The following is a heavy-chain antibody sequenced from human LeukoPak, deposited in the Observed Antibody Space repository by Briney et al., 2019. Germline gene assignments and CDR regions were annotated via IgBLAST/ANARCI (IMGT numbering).Heavy chain of an antibody. V-gene: IGHV4-31*03. J-gene: IGHJ4*02. CDR1: GGSISSGGYY. CDR3: ARPRNTGYEYYLDY. D-gene: IGHD5-12*01. Sequence: PSETLSLTCTVSGGSISSGGYYWSWIRQHPGKGLEWIGYISNSARTYYNPSLKSRVTISVDTSKTHFSLKLSSVTDADTAVYYCARPRNTGYEYYLDYWGQGTLVTVSS. CDR2: ISNSART.